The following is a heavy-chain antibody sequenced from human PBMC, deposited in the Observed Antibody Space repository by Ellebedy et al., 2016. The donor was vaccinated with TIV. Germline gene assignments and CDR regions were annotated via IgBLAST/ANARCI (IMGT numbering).Heavy chain of an antibody. Sequence: GESLKISXAASGFTYSSYAMNWLRHAPGKGLQSVSEIGATGVSTYYADSVKGRFTISRDNSKNTMYLQMNSLRVEDTAVYYCAKDQLLPGRMDVWGQGTTVTVSS. CDR2: IGATGVST. CDR1: GFTYSSYA. D-gene: IGHD3-22*01. V-gene: IGHV3-23*01. CDR3: AKDQLLPGRMDV. J-gene: IGHJ6*02.